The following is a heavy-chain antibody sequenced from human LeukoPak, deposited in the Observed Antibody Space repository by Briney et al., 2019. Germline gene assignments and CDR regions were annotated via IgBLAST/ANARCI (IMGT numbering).Heavy chain of an antibody. CDR3: AKARGGCGDGCYRFWYFDL. CDR2: ISGSGGST. D-gene: IGHD2-21*02. CDR1: GFTFSSYA. Sequence: GGSLRLSCAASGFTFSSYAMSWVRQAPGKGLEWVSAISGSGGSTYYADSVKGRFTISRDNSKNTLYLQMNSLRAEDTAVYYCAKARGGCGDGCYRFWYFDLRGRGALVTVSS. J-gene: IGHJ2*01. V-gene: IGHV3-23*01.